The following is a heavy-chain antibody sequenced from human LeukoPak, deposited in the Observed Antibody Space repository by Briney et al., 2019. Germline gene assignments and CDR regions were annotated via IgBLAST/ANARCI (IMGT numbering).Heavy chain of an antibody. Sequence: PSQTLSLTCSVSGGFINGGSYYWSWIRQPAGKPLEWIGHIFTTGSTSYNPSLRTRVTISEDSSKDQFSLNLKSVTAADTAVYYCARDRNWGRGYFDLWAVAPWSLSPQ. D-gene: IGHD3-16*01. J-gene: IGHJ2*01. CDR1: GGFINGGSYY. CDR2: IFTTGST. V-gene: IGHV4-61*09. CDR3: ARDRNWGRGYFDL.